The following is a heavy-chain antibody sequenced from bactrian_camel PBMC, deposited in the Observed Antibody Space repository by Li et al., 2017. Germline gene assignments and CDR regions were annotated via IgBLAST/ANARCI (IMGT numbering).Heavy chain of an antibody. J-gene: IGHJ4*01. CDR3: AAVTLRGFYTGSCRPGTSFNY. CDR1: GYTQSSYC. Sequence: HVQLVESGGDSVQAGGSLRLSCAASGYTQSSYCMGWFRQAPGKEREAVAFIYTGGGTTYYADSVKGRFTIYQDNANGTIYLQMTNLKPDDSAMYYCAAVTLRGFYTGSCRPGTSFNYWGQGTQVTVS. V-gene: IGHV3S1*01. D-gene: IGHD3*01. CDR2: IYTGGGTT.